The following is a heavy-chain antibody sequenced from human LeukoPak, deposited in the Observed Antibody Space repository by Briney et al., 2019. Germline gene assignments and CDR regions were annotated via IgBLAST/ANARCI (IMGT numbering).Heavy chain of an antibody. Sequence: KPSETLSLTCAVYGGSFSGYYWSWIRQPPGKGLEWIGEINHSGSTNYNPSLKSRVTISVDTSKNQFSLKLSSVTAADTAVYYCARGAQSRNQLPHDYWGQGTLVTVSS. CDR2: INHSGST. D-gene: IGHD2-2*01. J-gene: IGHJ4*02. CDR3: ARGAQSRNQLPHDY. V-gene: IGHV4-34*01. CDR1: GGSFSGYY.